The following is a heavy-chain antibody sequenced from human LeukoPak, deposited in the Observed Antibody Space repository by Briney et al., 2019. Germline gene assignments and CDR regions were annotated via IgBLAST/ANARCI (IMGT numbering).Heavy chain of an antibody. Sequence: GESLKISCKGSGYSFTSYWIGWVRQMPGKGLEGMGIIYPGDSDTRYSPSFQGQVTISADKSISTAHLQWSSLKASDTAMYYCAILTHACSRGSCYSDYWGQGTLVTVSS. CDR1: GYSFTSYW. D-gene: IGHD2-15*01. V-gene: IGHV5-51*01. CDR2: IYPGDSDT. J-gene: IGHJ4*02. CDR3: AILTHACSRGSCYSDY.